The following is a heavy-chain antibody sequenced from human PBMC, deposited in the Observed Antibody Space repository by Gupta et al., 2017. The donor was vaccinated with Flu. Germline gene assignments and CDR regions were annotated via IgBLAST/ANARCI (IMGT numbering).Heavy chain of an antibody. CDR3: ARGAAGTDIVVVPAAILGGNWFDP. J-gene: IGHJ5*02. D-gene: IGHD2-2*01. V-gene: IGHV1-2*02. CDR2: INPNSGGT. CDR1: GYTFTGYY. Sequence: QVQLVQSGAEVKKPGASVKVSCKASGYTFTGYYMHWVRQAPGQGLEWMGWINPNSGGTNYAQKFQGRVTMTRDTSISTAYMELSRLRADDTAVYYCARGAAGTDIVVVPAAILGGNWFDPWGQGTLVTVSS.